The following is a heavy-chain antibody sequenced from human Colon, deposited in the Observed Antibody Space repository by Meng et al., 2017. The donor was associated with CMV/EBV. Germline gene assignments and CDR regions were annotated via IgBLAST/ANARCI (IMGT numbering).Heavy chain of an antibody. J-gene: IGHJ1*01. V-gene: IGHV1-2*02. CDR2: MDPTTGRT. CDR3: ASHSSYVWGSHH. D-gene: IGHD3-16*01. CDR1: GYSFTGYY. Sequence: QVQLVRCGAEGRMPGASVKVSCKASGYSFTGYYIHWVRQAPGQGLEWMGWMDPTTGRTDYAQKFQGTVTMTRDTSISTAYLELSRLTSDDTAVYYCASHSSYVWGSHHWGQGTLVTVSS.